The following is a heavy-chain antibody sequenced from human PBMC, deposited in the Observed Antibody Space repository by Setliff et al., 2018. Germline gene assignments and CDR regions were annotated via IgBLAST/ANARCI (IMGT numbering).Heavy chain of an antibody. CDR1: GGSFSDYY. CDR3: ARSMIQRNYYCGLDV. J-gene: IGHJ6*02. Sequence: SETLSLTCTVYGGSFSDYYWSWIRQTPGKGLEWIGESNHGGSTSYHPSLKSRLTMSVDTSKNQFSLKLTSVTAADTAVYYCARSMIQRNYYCGLDVWGQGTTVTVSS. V-gene: IGHV4-34*01. D-gene: IGHD3-16*01. CDR2: SNHGGST.